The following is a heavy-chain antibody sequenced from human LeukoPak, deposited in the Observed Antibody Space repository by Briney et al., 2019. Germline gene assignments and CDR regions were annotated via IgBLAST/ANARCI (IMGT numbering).Heavy chain of an antibody. V-gene: IGHV5-10-1*01. CDR2: IDPSDSYT. D-gene: IGHD3-22*01. J-gene: IGHJ4*02. CDR1: ACFSSSYY. Sequence: ESLQSPSYASACFSSSYYNSRVRHKAARELLGMGRIDPSDSYTNYSPSFQGHVTISAAKSISTAYLQWSSLKASDTAMYYCATFRYDSSGYLDYWGQGTLVTVSS. CDR3: ATFRYDSSGYLDY.